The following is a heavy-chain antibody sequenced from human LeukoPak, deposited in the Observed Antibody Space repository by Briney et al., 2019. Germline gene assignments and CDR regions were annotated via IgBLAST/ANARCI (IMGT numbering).Heavy chain of an antibody. CDR3: ARGRWLHPTGYYFDY. J-gene: IGHJ4*02. D-gene: IGHD5-24*01. CDR2: INHSGST. V-gene: IGHV4-34*01. Sequence: TETLSLTCAVYGGSFSGYYWSWIRQPPGKGLEWIGEINHSGSTNYNPSLKSRVTISVDTSKNQFSLQLSSVTAADTAVYYCARGRWLHPTGYYFDYWGQGTLVTVSS. CDR1: GGSFSGYY.